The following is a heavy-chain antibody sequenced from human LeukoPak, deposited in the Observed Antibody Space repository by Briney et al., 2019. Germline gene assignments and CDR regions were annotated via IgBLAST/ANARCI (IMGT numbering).Heavy chain of an antibody. J-gene: IGHJ6*02. V-gene: IGHV3-21*01. CDR2: ISSSSYI. D-gene: IGHD4-17*01. CDR1: GFTFSTYS. CDR3: ARDSPGTTPAYYGMDV. Sequence: PGGSLRLSCAASGFTFSTYSMNWVRQAPGKGPEWVSSISSSSYIYYADSLKGRFTISRDNAKNSLYLQMNSLRAEDTAVYYCARDSPGTTPAYYGMDVWGQGTTVTVSS.